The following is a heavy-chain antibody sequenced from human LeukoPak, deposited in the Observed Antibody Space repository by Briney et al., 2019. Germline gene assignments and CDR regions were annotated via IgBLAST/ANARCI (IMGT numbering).Heavy chain of an antibody. CDR2: MNPNSGNT. Sequence: ASVKVSCKASGYTFTSYDINWVRQATGQGLEWMGWMNPNSGNTGYAQKFQGRVTMTRNTPISTAYMELSSLRSEDTAVYYCARGARVSMIVVVLERDNWFDPWGQGTLVTVSS. CDR1: GYTFTSYD. CDR3: ARGARVSMIVVVLERDNWFDP. D-gene: IGHD3-22*01. J-gene: IGHJ5*02. V-gene: IGHV1-8*01.